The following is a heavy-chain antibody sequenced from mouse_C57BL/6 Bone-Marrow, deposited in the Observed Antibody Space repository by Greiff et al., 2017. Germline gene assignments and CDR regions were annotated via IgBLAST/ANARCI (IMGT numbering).Heavy chain of an antibody. Sequence: VQLQESGPGLVKPSQSLFLTCSITGFPITSGYYWIWIRQSPGKPLEWMGYITHSGETFYNPSLQSPISITRETSKNQFFLQLNSVTTEDTAMYYCAGVDYYGSSYFDYWGQGTTLTVSS. J-gene: IGHJ2*01. CDR3: AGVDYYGSSYFDY. CDR1: GFPITSGYY. V-gene: IGHV12-3*01. CDR2: ITHSGET. D-gene: IGHD1-1*01.